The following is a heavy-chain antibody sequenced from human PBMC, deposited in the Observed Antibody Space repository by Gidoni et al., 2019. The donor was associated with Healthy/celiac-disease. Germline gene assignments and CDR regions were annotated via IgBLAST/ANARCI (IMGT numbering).Heavy chain of an antibody. J-gene: IGHJ5*02. V-gene: IGHV4-31*03. D-gene: IGHD3-16*01. CDR2: IYYSGST. CDR1: GGSISSGGYY. CDR3: ARRNTARGGWFDP. Sequence: QVQLQESGPGLVKPSQTLSLTCTVSGGSISSGGYYWSWIRQHPGKGLEWIGYIYYSGSTYYNPALKSRVTISVDTSKNQFSLKLSSVTAADTAVYYCARRNTARGGWFDPWGQGTLVTVSS.